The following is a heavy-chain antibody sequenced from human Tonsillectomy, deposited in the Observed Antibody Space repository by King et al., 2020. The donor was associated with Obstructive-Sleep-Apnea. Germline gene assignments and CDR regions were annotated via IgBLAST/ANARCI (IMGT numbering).Heavy chain of an antibody. D-gene: IGHD3-22*01. Sequence: VQLVESGGGLVKPGGSLRLSCAASGFTFSNAWMSWVRQAPGKGLEWVGRIKSKTDGGTTDYAAPGKGSFTISRDDSKNTLYLQMNSLKTEDTAVYYCTTDGYSSYYFDYWGQGTLVTVSS. V-gene: IGHV3-15*01. CDR1: GFTFSNAW. CDR3: TTDGYSSYYFDY. CDR2: IKSKTDGGTT. J-gene: IGHJ4*02.